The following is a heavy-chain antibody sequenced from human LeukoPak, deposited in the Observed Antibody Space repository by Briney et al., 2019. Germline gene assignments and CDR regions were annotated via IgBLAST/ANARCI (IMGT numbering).Heavy chain of an antibody. V-gene: IGHV3-23*01. CDR1: GFTFSTYV. Sequence: PGGSLRLSCGASGFTFSTYVMSWVRQAPGKGLEWVSAISDNGASTYYADSVKGRFTISRDNSKNTLRLQMSSLRAEDTAVYYCARDTRTTAHYYYYMDVWGKGTTVTVSS. CDR2: ISDNGAST. J-gene: IGHJ6*03. CDR3: ARDTRTTAHYYYYMDV. D-gene: IGHD2/OR15-2a*01.